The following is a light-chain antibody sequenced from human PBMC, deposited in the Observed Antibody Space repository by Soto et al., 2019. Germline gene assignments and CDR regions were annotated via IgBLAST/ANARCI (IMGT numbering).Light chain of an antibody. CDR3: CSYAGSGTFV. CDR2: EDT. Sequence: QSVLTQPASVYGSPGQSITISCTGTSSDVGSYDLVSWYQQPPGKAPKLMIYEDTKRPSGISTRFSGSKSGNAASLTISGLQAEDEADYYCCSYAGSGTFVFGTGTKVTVL. V-gene: IGLV2-23*01. CDR1: SSDVGSYDL. J-gene: IGLJ1*01.